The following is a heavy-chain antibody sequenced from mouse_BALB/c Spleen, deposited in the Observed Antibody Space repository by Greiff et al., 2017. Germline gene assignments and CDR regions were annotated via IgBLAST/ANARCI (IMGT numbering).Heavy chain of an antibody. CDR3: ARSGGYYAMDY. CDR2: IYPGDGDT. J-gene: IGHJ4*01. Sequence: QVQLKQSGAELARPGASVKLSCKASGYTFTSYWMQWVKQRPGQGLEWIGAIYPGDGDTRYTQKFKGKATLTADKSSSTAYMQLSSLASEDSAVYYCARSGGYYAMDYWGQGTSVTVSS. D-gene: IGHD1-1*02. CDR1: GYTFTSYW. V-gene: IGHV1-87*01.